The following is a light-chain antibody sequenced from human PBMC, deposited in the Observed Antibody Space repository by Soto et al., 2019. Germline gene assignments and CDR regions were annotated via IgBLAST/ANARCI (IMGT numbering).Light chain of an antibody. CDR1: SSNIGSNT. J-gene: IGLJ2*01. Sequence: QSVLTQPPSASGTPGQRVTISCSGSSSNIGSNTANWYQQLPGTAPKLLIYINNQRPSGVPDRFSGSKSGTSASLAISGLQSEDEADYYCATWDDSLNGEIFGGGTKVTVL. CDR2: INN. V-gene: IGLV1-44*01. CDR3: ATWDDSLNGEI.